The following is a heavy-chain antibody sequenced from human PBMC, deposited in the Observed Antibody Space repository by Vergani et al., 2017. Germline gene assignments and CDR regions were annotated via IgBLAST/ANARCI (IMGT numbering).Heavy chain of an antibody. J-gene: IGHJ5*02. V-gene: IGHV1-69*12. CDR2: IIPIFGTA. CDR1: GGTISSYA. Sequence: QVQLVQSGAEVKKPGSSVKVSCKASGGTISSYAISWVRQAPGQGLEWRGGIIPIFGTANYAQKFQGRVTITADESTSTAYMELSSLRSEDTAVYYCARALWGAGRGNNWFDPWGQGTVVTVSS. CDR3: ARALWGAGRGNNWFDP. D-gene: IGHD7-27*01.